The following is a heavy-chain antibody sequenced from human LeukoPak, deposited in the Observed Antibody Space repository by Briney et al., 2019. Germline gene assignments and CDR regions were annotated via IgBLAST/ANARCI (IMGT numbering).Heavy chain of an antibody. J-gene: IGHJ5*02. CDR3: ARYGSGSRRFDP. CDR1: GGSLSSGDYY. D-gene: IGHD3-10*01. CDR2: IHYSGST. V-gene: IGHV4-30-4*01. Sequence: SETLSLTCTVSGGSLSSGDYYWSWIRQPPGKGLEWIGYIHYSGSTYYNPSLRSRVTMSVDTSKNQFSLKLSSVTAADTAVYYCARYGSGSRRFDPWGRGTLVTVSS.